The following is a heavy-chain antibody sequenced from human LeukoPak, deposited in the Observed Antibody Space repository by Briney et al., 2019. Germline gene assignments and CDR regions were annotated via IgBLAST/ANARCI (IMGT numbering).Heavy chain of an antibody. D-gene: IGHD2-15*01. J-gene: IGHJ4*02. CDR1: GFTFSSYE. CDR3: ARESPHCSGVSCFFDF. CDR2: ITSSGRTT. V-gene: IGHV3-48*03. Sequence: PGGSLRLSCEASGFTFSSYEMNWVRQAPGKGLEWVSYITSSGRTTFYAESVKGRFTISRDNAKNSLYLQMNSLRAEDTAIYYCARESPHCSGVSCFFDFRGQGALVTVSS.